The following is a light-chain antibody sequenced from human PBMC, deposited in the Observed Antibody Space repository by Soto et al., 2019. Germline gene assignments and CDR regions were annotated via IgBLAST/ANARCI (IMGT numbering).Light chain of an antibody. Sequence: IHMTQSPATLSASVLYRVTITFLSVQIISRWLTWYQQKPGKAPKLLIYEASSLESGVPSRFSGSGSGTEFTLTISGLQPDDFATYYCQQLFDSPITFGQGTRLEIK. CDR1: QIISRW. CDR3: QQLFDSPIT. J-gene: IGKJ5*01. CDR2: EAS. V-gene: IGKV1-5*01.